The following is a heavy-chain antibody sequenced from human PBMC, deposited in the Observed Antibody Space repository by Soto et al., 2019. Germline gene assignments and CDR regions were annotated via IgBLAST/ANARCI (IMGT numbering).Heavy chain of an antibody. D-gene: IGHD2-21*02. CDR2: ISATGGST. CDR3: AKGFIRDCGGDCTVDT. Sequence: LSLSCAASGFTFSSYTMSWVRQAPGKGLEWVSGISATGGSTYYADSVKGRFTFSRDNSKNTLYLQMNSLRAEDTAVYYCAKGFIRDCGGDCTVDTWGQGTLVTVSS. J-gene: IGHJ5*02. V-gene: IGHV3-23*01. CDR1: GFTFSSYT.